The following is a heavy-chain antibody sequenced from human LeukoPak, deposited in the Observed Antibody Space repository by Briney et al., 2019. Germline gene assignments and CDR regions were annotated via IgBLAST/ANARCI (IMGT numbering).Heavy chain of an antibody. CDR1: GYSFTSYW. J-gene: IGHJ6*03. CDR2: IYPGDSDT. D-gene: IGHD3-3*01. Sequence: GESLKISCKGSGYSFTSYWIGWVRQMPGKGLEWMGIIYPGDSDTRCSQGQVTISADKSISTAYLQWSSLKASDTAMYYCARRASGYYSYYYYYMDVWGKGTTVTVSS. V-gene: IGHV5-51*01. CDR3: ARRASGYYSYYYYYMDV.